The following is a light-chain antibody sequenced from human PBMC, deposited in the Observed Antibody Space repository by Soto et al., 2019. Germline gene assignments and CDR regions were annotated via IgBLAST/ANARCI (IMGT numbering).Light chain of an antibody. CDR1: QSVSSSY. J-gene: IGKJ1*01. CDR3: QQYGSSPRT. V-gene: IGKV3-20*01. CDR2: GVS. Sequence: EIVLTQSPGTLSLSPGERATLSCRASQSVSSSYLAWYQQKPGQAPRLLVFGVSTMATGIPDRFSGSGSGTDFSLTIRRLEPEDFALYYCQQYGSSPRTFGQGTKVEVK.